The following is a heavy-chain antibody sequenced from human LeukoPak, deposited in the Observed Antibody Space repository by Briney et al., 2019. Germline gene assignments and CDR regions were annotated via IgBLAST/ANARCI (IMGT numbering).Heavy chain of an antibody. J-gene: IGHJ3*02. Sequence: PGRSLRLSCAASGFTFDDYAMHWVRQVSGKGLEWVSGISWNSGSIDYAASVKGRFTISRDNAKNSLYLQMNSLRAEDTAVYYCAKAIGYCSSTSCSAYAFDIWGQGTMVTVSS. CDR2: ISWNSGSI. V-gene: IGHV3-9*01. CDR3: AKAIGYCSSTSCSAYAFDI. CDR1: GFTFDDYA. D-gene: IGHD2-2*01.